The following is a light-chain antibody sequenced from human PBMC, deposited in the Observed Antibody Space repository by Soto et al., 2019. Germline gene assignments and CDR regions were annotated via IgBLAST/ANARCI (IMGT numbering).Light chain of an antibody. CDR3: QQYNSYSLT. J-gene: IGKJ1*01. CDR2: DAS. V-gene: IGKV1-5*01. Sequence: DIQMTQSPSTLSASVGDRVTITCRASQSISGWLAWYQQKPGKAPKLLIHDASSLKSGVPSRFSGSGSGTEFTLTISSLQPDDFATYYCQQYNSYSLTFGQGTKVDIK. CDR1: QSISGW.